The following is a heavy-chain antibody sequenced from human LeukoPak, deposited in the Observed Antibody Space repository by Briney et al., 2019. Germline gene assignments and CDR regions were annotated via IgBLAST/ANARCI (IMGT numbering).Heavy chain of an antibody. CDR1: GVSMRNHY. Sequence: SETLSLTCTVSGVSMRNHYWSWIRQPPGKRLEWIGYIYDSETTNYNPSLKSRVTMSLDTSKNQLSLKLTSVTAADTALYYCATRPGGSTWHGVFDFWSRGTLVTVSS. J-gene: IGHJ4*02. V-gene: IGHV4-59*11. D-gene: IGHD6-13*01. CDR3: ATRPGGSTWHGVFDF. CDR2: IYDSETT.